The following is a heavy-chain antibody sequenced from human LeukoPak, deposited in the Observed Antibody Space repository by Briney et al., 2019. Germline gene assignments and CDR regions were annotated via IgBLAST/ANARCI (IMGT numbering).Heavy chain of an antibody. Sequence: ASVKVSCKASGYTFTSYAMHWVRQAPGQRLEWMGWINAGNGNTKYSQKFQGRVTITRDTSASTAYMELSSLRSEDTAVSYCARGYCSSTSCYRGPFDYWGQGTLVTVSS. CDR2: INAGNGNT. V-gene: IGHV1-3*01. D-gene: IGHD2-2*01. J-gene: IGHJ4*02. CDR1: GYTFTSYA. CDR3: ARGYCSSTSCYRGPFDY.